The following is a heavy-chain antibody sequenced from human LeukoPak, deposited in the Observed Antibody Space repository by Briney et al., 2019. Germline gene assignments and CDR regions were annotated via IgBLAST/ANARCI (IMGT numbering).Heavy chain of an antibody. CDR2: IYTSGST. Sequence: SETLSLTCTVSGGSISSYYWSWIRQPAGKGLEWIGRIYTSGSTNYNPSLKSRVTMSVDTSKNQFSLKLSSVTAADTAVYYCARGGIAALRYYFDYWGQGTLVTVSS. CDR1: GGSISSYY. V-gene: IGHV4-4*07. J-gene: IGHJ4*02. CDR3: ARGGIAALRYYFDY. D-gene: IGHD6-6*01.